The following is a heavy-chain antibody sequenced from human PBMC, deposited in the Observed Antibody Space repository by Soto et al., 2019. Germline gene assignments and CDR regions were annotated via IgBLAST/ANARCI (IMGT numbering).Heavy chain of an antibody. Sequence: EVQLVECGGGLVQPGGSMRLSCAASGFSFRVSSMHGVRQASGKGQEWLGRIRSKASNYETTYSESVRGRFIISRDDSQDKMFLQINSLRTKDIAMYSCPIEAAGFGHWGQGTLVTVSS. J-gene: IGHJ4*02. D-gene: IGHD6-13*01. CDR1: GFSFRVSS. CDR3: PIEAAGFGH. CDR2: IRSKASNYET. V-gene: IGHV3-73*01.